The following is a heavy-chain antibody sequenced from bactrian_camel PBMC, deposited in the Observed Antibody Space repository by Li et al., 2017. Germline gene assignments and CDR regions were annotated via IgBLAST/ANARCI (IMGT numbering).Heavy chain of an antibody. CDR2: IRIDGDT. J-gene: IGHJ4*01. CDR1: GYDVSRGY. CDR3: AADTIYSDCSDDIRANEYTD. Sequence: SGGGSVQSGESLRLSCAASGYDVSRGYMAWFRQAPGKEREGVAMIRIDGDTAYAGSVQGRFTVSKDSSKVYLQMNSLKPEDTATYYCAADTIYSDCSDDIRANEYTDWGQGTQVTVS. D-gene: IGHD4*01. V-gene: IGHV3S53*01.